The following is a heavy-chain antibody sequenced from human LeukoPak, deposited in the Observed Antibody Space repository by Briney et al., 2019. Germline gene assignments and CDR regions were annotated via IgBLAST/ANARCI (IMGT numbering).Heavy chain of an antibody. J-gene: IGHJ3*02. CDR1: GGTFSSYA. V-gene: IGHV1-69*06. D-gene: IGHD2-15*01. Sequence: GGSVKVSCKASGGTFSSYAISWVRQAPGQGLEWMGGIIPIFGTANYAQKFQGRVTITADKSTSTAYMELSSLRSEDTAVYYCARDHFGGYCSGGSCYFFDIWGQGTMVTVSS. CDR3: ARDHFGGYCSGGSCYFFDI. CDR2: IIPIFGTA.